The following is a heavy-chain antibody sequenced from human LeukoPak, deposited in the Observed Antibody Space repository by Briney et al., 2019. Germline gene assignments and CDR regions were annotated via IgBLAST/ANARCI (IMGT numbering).Heavy chain of an antibody. D-gene: IGHD2-2*01. CDR2: IRYDGSNK. J-gene: IGHJ5*02. CDR1: GFAFSSYG. CDR3: ANLGGVVVPAAISNWFDP. Sequence: PGGSLRLSCAASGFAFSSYGMHWVRQAPGKGLEWVAFIRYDGSNKYYADSVKGRFTISRDNSKDTLYLQMNSLRAEDMAVYYCANLGGVVVPAAISNWFDPWGQGTLVTVSS. V-gene: IGHV3-30*02.